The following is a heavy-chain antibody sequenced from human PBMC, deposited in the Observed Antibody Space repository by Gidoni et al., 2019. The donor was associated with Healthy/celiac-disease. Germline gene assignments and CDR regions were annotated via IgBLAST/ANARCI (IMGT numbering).Heavy chain of an antibody. CDR3: ARTGATYDFWSGYYLY. CDR1: GGTFSSYA. D-gene: IGHD3-3*01. Sequence: QLVQSGAEVKKPGSSLKVSCKASGGTFSSYAISWVRQAPGQGLEWMGRIIPILGIANYAQKFQGRVTITADKSTSTAYMELSSLRSEDTAVYYCARTGATYDFWSGYYLYWGQGTLVTVSS. CDR2: IIPILGIA. V-gene: IGHV1-69*04. J-gene: IGHJ4*02.